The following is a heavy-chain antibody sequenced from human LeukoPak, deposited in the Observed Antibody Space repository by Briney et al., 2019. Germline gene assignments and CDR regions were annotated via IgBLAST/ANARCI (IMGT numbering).Heavy chain of an antibody. CDR1: GYTFTSYD. J-gene: IGHJ5*02. CDR3: ARDQPRRITIFGVYWFDP. Sequence: ASVKVSCKASGYTFTSYDINWVRQATGQGLEWMGWMNPNSGNTGYAQKFQGRVTMTRNTSISTAYMELSSLRSEDTAVYYCARDQPRRITIFGVYWFDPWGQGTLVTVSS. D-gene: IGHD3-3*01. CDR2: MNPNSGNT. V-gene: IGHV1-8*01.